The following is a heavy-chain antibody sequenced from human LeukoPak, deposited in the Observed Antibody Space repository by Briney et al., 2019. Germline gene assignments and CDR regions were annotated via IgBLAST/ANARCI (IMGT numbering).Heavy chain of an antibody. D-gene: IGHD6-6*01. CDR3: ARDPVGSSSGAFDI. CDR1: GGSISTSNYY. V-gene: IGHV4-39*07. CDR2: IFYSGST. J-gene: IGHJ3*02. Sequence: PSETLSLTCTVSGGSISTSNYYWGWIRQPPGKGLEWIGNIFYSGSTYYSPSLRSRVTISLDTSRNQFSLKLNSVTAADTAVYYCARDPVGSSSGAFDIWGQGTMVTVSS.